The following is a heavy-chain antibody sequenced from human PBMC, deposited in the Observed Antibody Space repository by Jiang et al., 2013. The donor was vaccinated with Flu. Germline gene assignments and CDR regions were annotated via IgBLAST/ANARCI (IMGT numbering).Heavy chain of an antibody. J-gene: IGHJ4*02. CDR1: GGSISSYY. CDR2: IYYSGST. V-gene: IGHV4-59*08. D-gene: IGHD6-19*01. CDR3: ARQGIAVAGLDY. Sequence: LLKPSETLSLTCTVSGGSISSYYWSWIRQPPGKGLEWIGYIYYSGSTNYNPSLKSRVTISVDTSKNQFSLKLSSVTAADTAVYYCARQGIAVAGLDYWGQGTLVTVSS.